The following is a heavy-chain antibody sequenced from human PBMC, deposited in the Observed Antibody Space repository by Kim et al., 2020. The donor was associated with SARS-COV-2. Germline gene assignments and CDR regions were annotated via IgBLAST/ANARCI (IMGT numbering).Heavy chain of an antibody. CDR2: INPSGGST. V-gene: IGHV1-46*01. D-gene: IGHD6-13*01. CDR1: GYSFTSHY. CDR3: ARDLGYSSSWYELAYYYYGMDV. Sequence: ASVKVSCKASGYSFTSHYMHWVRQAPGQGLEWMGIINPSGGSTFYAQKFQGRVTMTRDTSTSTVYMGLSSLRSEDTAVYYCARDLGYSSSWYELAYYYYGMDVWGQGTTVTVSS. J-gene: IGHJ6*02.